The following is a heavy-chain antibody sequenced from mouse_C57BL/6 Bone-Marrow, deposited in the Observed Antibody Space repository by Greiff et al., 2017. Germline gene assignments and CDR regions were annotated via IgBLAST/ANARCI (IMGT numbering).Heavy chain of an antibody. Sequence: QVQLQQPGAELVMPGASVKLSCKASGYTFTSYWMPWVKQRPDQGLEWIGTIDPSDSYTNYHQKFKGQSTLTVDKSSSTAYMQLMSLTSEDSAVYYCAREGITTVVAHFDYWGQGTTLTVSS. CDR3: AREGITTVVAHFDY. CDR1: GYTFTSYW. D-gene: IGHD1-1*01. CDR2: IDPSDSYT. V-gene: IGHV1-69*01. J-gene: IGHJ2*01.